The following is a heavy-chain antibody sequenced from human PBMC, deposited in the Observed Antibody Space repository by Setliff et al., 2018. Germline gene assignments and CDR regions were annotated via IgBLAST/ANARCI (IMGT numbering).Heavy chain of an antibody. CDR3: ARGRGYSYGSTFHYYYGMGV. J-gene: IGHJ6*02. V-gene: IGHV4-61*02. CDR2: IYTSGST. Sequence: TSETLSLTCTVSGGSISSGSYYWSWIRQTAGKGLEWIGRIYTSGSTNYNPSLKSRVTISVDTSKNQFSLKLSSVTAADTAVYYCARGRGYSYGSTFHYYYGMGVWGQGTTVTVSS. CDR1: GGSISSGSYY. D-gene: IGHD5-18*01.